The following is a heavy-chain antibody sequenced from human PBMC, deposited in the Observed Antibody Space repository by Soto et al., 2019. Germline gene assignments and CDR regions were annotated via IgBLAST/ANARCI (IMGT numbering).Heavy chain of an antibody. J-gene: IGHJ6*02. Sequence: ASVKVSCKASGYTFTSYAMHWVLQAPGQRLEWMGWINAGNGNTKYSQKFQGRVTITRDTSASTAYMELSSLRSEDTAVYYCARSPAARASYYYYGMGVWGQGTTVTVSS. CDR2: INAGNGNT. D-gene: IGHD6-13*01. V-gene: IGHV1-3*01. CDR1: GYTFTSYA. CDR3: ARSPAARASYYYYGMGV.